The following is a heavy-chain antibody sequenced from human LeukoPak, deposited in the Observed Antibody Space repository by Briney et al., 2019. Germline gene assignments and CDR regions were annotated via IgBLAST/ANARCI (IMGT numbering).Heavy chain of an antibody. D-gene: IGHD6-19*01. V-gene: IGHV4-38-2*02. CDR1: GYSISSGYY. CDR3: AKCRRYTSGWCNWLDP. Sequence: SETLSLTCTVSGYSISSGYYWGWIRQPPGKGLEWIGSIYHSGSTYYNPSLKSRVTISVDTSKNQFSLKLSSVTAADTAVYFCAKCRRYTSGWCNWLDPWGQGTQVTVSS. CDR2: IYHSGST. J-gene: IGHJ5*02.